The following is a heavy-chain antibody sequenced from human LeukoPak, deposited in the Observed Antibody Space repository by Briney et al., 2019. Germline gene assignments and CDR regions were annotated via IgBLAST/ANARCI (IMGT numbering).Heavy chain of an antibody. CDR1: GFTFKNYA. CDR3: AKDNWNDSDY. Sequence: GGSLRLSCAASGFTFKNYAMSWVRQAPGKGLEWVANIKQDGSEKYYVDSVKGRFTISRDNAKNSLYLQMNSLRAEDTAVYYCAKDNWNDSDYWGQGTLVTVSS. CDR2: IKQDGSEK. J-gene: IGHJ4*02. V-gene: IGHV3-7*01. D-gene: IGHD1-1*01.